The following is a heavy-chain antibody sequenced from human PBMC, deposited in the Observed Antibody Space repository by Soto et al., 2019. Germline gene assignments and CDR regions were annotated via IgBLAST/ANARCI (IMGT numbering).Heavy chain of an antibody. D-gene: IGHD1-26*01. CDR1: GDKFDNFW. J-gene: IGHJ4*02. Sequence: GGTLKISCQGSGDKFDNFWIGWVRQMPEKGLEWMGRIYFGDSNVRYSPSFQGQVTISADKSVSTAYLQWSSLKASDAAIYYCARRRNIVGAPFESWGQGTLVTVSS. V-gene: IGHV5-51*01. CDR3: ARRRNIVGAPFES. CDR2: IYFGDSNV.